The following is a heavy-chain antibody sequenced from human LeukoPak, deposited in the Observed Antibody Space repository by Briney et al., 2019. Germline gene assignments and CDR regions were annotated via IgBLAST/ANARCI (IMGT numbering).Heavy chain of an antibody. D-gene: IGHD2-2*01. Sequence: PGGSLRLSCAASGFTFNRYEMNWVRQAPGKGLEWVSYISSSVSTMYYADSVKGRFTISRDNAKNSLYLQMNSLRAEDTAVYYCARVGCSSTSCHDYWGQGTLVTVSS. CDR3: ARVGCSSTSCHDY. CDR2: ISSSVSTM. V-gene: IGHV3-48*03. J-gene: IGHJ4*02. CDR1: GFTFNRYE.